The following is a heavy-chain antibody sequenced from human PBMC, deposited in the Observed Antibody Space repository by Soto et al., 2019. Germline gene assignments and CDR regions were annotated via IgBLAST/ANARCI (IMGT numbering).Heavy chain of an antibody. V-gene: IGHV4-34*01. CDR2: INHSGST. J-gene: IGHJ4*02. D-gene: IGHD2-8*02. CDR3: ARDKITGVFDY. CDR1: GGSFSGYY. Sequence: QVQLQQWGAGLLKPSETLSLTCAVYGGSFSGYYWTWIRQPPGTGLEWIGEINHSGSTNYNPSLKXXVTISVDTSKNHFSLKLTSVTAADTAVYYCARDKITGVFDYWGQGTLVTVSS.